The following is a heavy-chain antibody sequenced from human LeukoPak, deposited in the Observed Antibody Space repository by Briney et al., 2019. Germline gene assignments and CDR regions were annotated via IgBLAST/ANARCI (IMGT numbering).Heavy chain of an antibody. CDR3: ARRYGSGSYGREYYFDY. D-gene: IGHD3-10*01. J-gene: IGHJ4*02. CDR2: ISSSSSYI. V-gene: IGHV3-21*01. Sequence: GGSLRLSCAASGFTFSGYNMNWVRQAPGKGLEWVSSISSSSSYIYYADSVKGRFTISRDNAKNSLYLQMNSLRAEGTAVYYCARRYGSGSYGREYYFDYWGQGTLVTVSS. CDR1: GFTFSGYN.